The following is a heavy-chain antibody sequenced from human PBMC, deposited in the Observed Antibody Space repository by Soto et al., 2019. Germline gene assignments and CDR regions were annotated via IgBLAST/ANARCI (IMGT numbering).Heavy chain of an antibody. D-gene: IGHD1-1*01. CDR3: AKEGPITNWYFDY. Sequence: QVQLVESEGGVVQPGRSLRLSCTASGFTFSNYGMHWVRQAPGKGLEWVTVISYDGNVAYYADSVKGRFTSSRDNSKNTLYLLMNSLRTEDTAVYYCAKEGPITNWYFDYWGQGTLVTVSS. CDR2: ISYDGNVA. CDR1: GFTFSNYG. J-gene: IGHJ4*02. V-gene: IGHV3-30*18.